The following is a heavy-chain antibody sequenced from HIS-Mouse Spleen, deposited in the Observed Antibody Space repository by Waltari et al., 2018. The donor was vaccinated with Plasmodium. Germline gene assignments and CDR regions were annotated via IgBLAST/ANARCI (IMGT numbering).Heavy chain of an antibody. D-gene: IGHD6-13*01. CDR1: GFTFGSYW. CDR2: IKQDGSEK. CDR3: ASSWYWYFDL. V-gene: IGHV3-7*01. J-gene: IGHJ2*01. Sequence: EVQLVESGGGLVRPGGSLRHSCAASGFTFGSYWMSWVRQAPGKGLEWVANIKQDGSEKYYVDSVKGRFTISRDNAKNSLYLQMNSLRAEDTAVYYCASSWYWYFDLWGRGTLVTVSS.